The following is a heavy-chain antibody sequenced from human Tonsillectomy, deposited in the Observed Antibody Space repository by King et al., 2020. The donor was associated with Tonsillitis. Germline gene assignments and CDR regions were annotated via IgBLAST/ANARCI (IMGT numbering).Heavy chain of an antibody. D-gene: IGHD3-22*01. CDR3: ARENSSSGFYYYGMDV. J-gene: IGHJ6*02. Sequence: VQLVESGGGLVQPGVSLKLSCAASGFTFSSYETNWVRQAPGKGLEWVSYITSSGSKIYYADSVKGRFTISRDNAKNTLSLQMNSLRAEDTAVYYCARENSSSGFYYYGMDVWGQGTTVTVSS. V-gene: IGHV3-48*03. CDR1: GFTFSSYE. CDR2: ITSSGSKI.